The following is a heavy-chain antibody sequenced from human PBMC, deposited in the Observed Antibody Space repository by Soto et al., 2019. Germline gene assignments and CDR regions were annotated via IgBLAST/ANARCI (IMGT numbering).Heavy chain of an antibody. V-gene: IGHV4-34*01. CDR1: GGSFSGYY. J-gene: IGHJ4*02. CDR3: ARRHRLDIDAYY. CDR2: INHSGST. D-gene: IGHD3-10*01. Sequence: PSETLSLTCAVYGGSFSGYYWSWVRQPPGKGLEWIGEINHSGSTYYNPSLKTRVTIYVETSKHKFYLKLISVSAADTAVYFCARRHRLDIDAYYWGQGILVTVSS.